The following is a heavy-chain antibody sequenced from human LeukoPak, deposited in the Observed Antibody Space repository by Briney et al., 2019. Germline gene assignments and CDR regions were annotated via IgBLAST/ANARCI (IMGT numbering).Heavy chain of an antibody. V-gene: IGHV3-23*01. Sequence: GGSLRLSCAASGFTFNSYAMIWVRQAPGKGLESISSISTTGDRTYYADSVKGRFAISRDNSKNTLYLQMNSLRAEDTAVYYCARVTYYDSSGYYFYAFDIWGQGTMVTVSS. J-gene: IGHJ3*02. D-gene: IGHD3-22*01. CDR2: ISTTGDRT. CDR1: GFTFNSYA. CDR3: ARVTYYDSSGYYFYAFDI.